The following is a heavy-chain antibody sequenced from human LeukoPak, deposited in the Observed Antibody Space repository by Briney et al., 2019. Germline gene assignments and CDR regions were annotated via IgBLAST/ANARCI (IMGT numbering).Heavy chain of an antibody. D-gene: IGHD2-2*01. V-gene: IGHV4-4*07. J-gene: IGHJ5*02. CDR1: GGSISSYY. CDR2: IYTSWST. Sequence: PSETLSLTCTVSGGSISSYYWSWIRQPAGKGLEGIGRIYTSWSTNDNPSLKSRVTMSVDTSQNPFSLTLRSVTAADTAVYYCARRHASWGQGTLVTVSS. CDR3: ARRHAS.